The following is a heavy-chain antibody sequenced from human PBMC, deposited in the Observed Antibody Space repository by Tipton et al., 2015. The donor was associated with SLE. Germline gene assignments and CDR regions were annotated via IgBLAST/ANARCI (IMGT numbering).Heavy chain of an antibody. J-gene: IGHJ4*02. CDR1: GGSISGYY. Sequence: TLSLTCTVSGGSISGYYWSWIRQPPGKGLEWIGFIYYSGSTNYNPSLKSRVTLSVDPSKNQFSLKLNSVTTADTAVYYCASLGETDYWGQGTLVTVSS. V-gene: IGHV4-59*07. D-gene: IGHD3-16*01. CDR2: IYYSGST. CDR3: ASLGETDY.